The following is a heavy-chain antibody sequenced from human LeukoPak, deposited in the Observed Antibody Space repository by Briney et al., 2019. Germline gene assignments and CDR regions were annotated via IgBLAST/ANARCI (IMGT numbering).Heavy chain of an antibody. D-gene: IGHD5-18*01. V-gene: IGHV3-74*01. CDR3: ARGGTYSSGLPGS. CDR1: GSTFSGYW. J-gene: IGHJ5*02. Sequence: GGSLRLSCAASGSTFSGYWMHWVRQAPGKGLVWVSRINSDGSSTNYADSVKGRFTISRDNAKNTLYLQMNTLRAEDTAVYYCARGGTYSSGLPGSWGQGTLVTVSS. CDR2: INSDGSST.